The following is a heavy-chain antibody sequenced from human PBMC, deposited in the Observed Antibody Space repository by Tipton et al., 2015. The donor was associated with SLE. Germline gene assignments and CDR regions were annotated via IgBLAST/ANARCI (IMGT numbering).Heavy chain of an antibody. CDR1: GYTFTGYY. D-gene: IGHD3-10*01. CDR3: ARAGDSAWFSHTFDY. Sequence: QLVQSGAEVKKPGASVKVSCKASGYTFTGYYMHWVRQAPGQGLEWMGRINPNSGGTNYAQKFQGRVTMTRDTSISAAYMELSSLTHDDTAVYYCARAGDSAWFSHTFDYWGQGTLVTVSS. V-gene: IGHV1-2*06. J-gene: IGHJ4*02. CDR2: INPNSGGT.